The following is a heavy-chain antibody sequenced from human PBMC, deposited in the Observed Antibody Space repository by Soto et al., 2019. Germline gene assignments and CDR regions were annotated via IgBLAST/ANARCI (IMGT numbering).Heavy chain of an antibody. CDR2: ISSSGSTI. V-gene: IGHV3-11*01. J-gene: IGHJ2*01. D-gene: IGHD2-2*01. Sequence: QVQLVESGGGLVKPGGSLRLSCAASGFTFSDYYMSWIRQAPGKGLXXVSYISSSGSTIYYADSVKGRFTISRDNAKNSLYLQMNSLRAEDTAVYYCARIGLYCSSTSCYVVDWYFDLWGRGTLVTVSS. CDR3: ARIGLYCSSTSCYVVDWYFDL. CDR1: GFTFSDYY.